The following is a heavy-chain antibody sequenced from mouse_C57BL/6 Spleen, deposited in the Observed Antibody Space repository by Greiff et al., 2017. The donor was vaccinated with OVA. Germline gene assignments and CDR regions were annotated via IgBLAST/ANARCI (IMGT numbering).Heavy chain of an antibody. CDR2: IYPSDSET. V-gene: IGHV1-61*01. D-gene: IGHD1-1*01. Sequence: VQLQQPGAELVRPGSSVKLSCKASGYTFTSYWMDWVKQRPGQGLEWIGNIYPSDSETHYNQKFKDKATLTVDKSSSTAYMQLSSLTSEDSAVYYCARSRYGSSYFDYWGQGTTLTVSS. CDR3: ARSRYGSSYFDY. CDR1: GYTFTSYW. J-gene: IGHJ2*01.